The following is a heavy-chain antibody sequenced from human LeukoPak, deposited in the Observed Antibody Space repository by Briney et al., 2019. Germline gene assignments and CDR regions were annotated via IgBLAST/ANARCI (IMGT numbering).Heavy chain of an antibody. CDR2: ISYDGSNK. V-gene: IGHV3-30*04. CDR1: GFTFSSYA. CDR3: ARGSDGYNSFVGY. D-gene: IGHD5-24*01. J-gene: IGHJ4*02. Sequence: GGSLRLSCAASGFTFSSYAMHWVRQAPGKGLEWVAVISYDGSNKYYADSVKGRFTISRDNSKNTLYLQMNSLRAEDTAVYYCARGSDGYNSFVGYWGQGTLVTVSS.